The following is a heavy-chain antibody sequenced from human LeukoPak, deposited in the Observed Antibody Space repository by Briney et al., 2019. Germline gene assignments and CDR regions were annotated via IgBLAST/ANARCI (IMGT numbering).Heavy chain of an antibody. CDR3: ARSSQMIYCGGDCQPGWFDP. CDR1: GYSFTSYW. CDR2: IYPGDSDT. Sequence: GESLQISCKGSGYSFTSYWIGWVRQMPGKGLEWMGIIYPGDSDTRYSPSFQGQVTISADKSISTAYLQWSSLKASDTAMYYCARSSQMIYCGGDCQPGWFDPWGQGTLVTVSS. D-gene: IGHD2-21*02. V-gene: IGHV5-51*01. J-gene: IGHJ5*02.